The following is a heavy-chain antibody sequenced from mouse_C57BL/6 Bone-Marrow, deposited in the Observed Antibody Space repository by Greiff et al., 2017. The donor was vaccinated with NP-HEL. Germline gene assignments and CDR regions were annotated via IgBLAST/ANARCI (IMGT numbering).Heavy chain of an antibody. CDR1: GYAFSSSW. J-gene: IGHJ2*01. CDR2: IYPGDGGT. Sequence: VQLQQSGPELVKPGASVKISCKASGYAFSSSWMNWVKQRPGKGLEWIGRIYPGDGGTNYNGKFKGKATLTADKSSSTAYMELSSLTSEDSAVYFCARRGIYYFGYWGKGTTLTVSA. CDR3: ARRGIYYFGY. V-gene: IGHV1-82*01.